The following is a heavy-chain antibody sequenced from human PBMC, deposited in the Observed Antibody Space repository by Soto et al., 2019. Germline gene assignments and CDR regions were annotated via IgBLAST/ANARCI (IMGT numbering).Heavy chain of an antibody. J-gene: IGHJ4*02. V-gene: IGHV3-53*01. Sequence: HPGGSLRLSCAASGFTVSSNYMSWVRQAPGKGLEWVSVIYSGGSTYYADSVKGRFTISRDNSKNTLYLQMNSLRAEDTAVYYCASKFPRYSYGRDYWGQGTLVTVPS. CDR2: IYSGGST. CDR1: GFTVSSNY. D-gene: IGHD5-18*01. CDR3: ASKFPRYSYGRDY.